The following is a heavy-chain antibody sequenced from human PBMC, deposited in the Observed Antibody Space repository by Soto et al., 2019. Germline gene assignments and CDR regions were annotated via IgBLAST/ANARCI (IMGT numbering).Heavy chain of an antibody. Sequence: PGGSLRLSCAASGFTFSSYSMNWVRQAPGKGLEWVSSISSSSSYIYYADSVKGRFTISRDNAKNSLYLQMNSLRAEDTAVYYCARDPNYYDSSGPDPVWGQGTTVTVSS. V-gene: IGHV3-21*01. J-gene: IGHJ6*02. D-gene: IGHD3-22*01. CDR3: ARDPNYYDSSGPDPV. CDR1: GFTFSSYS. CDR2: ISSSSSYI.